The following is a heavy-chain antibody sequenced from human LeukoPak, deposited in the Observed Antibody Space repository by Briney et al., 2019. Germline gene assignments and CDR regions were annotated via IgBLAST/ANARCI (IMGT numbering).Heavy chain of an antibody. Sequence: SETLSLTCTVSGGSISFYYWSWIRQPPGKGLEWIGYIYYSGSTNYNPSLKSRVTISVDTSKNQFSLKLSSVTAADTAVYYCARRLYSSGWYGKDGAFDIWGQGTMVTVSS. J-gene: IGHJ3*02. V-gene: IGHV4-59*08. CDR2: IYYSGST. CDR3: ARRLYSSGWYGKDGAFDI. D-gene: IGHD6-19*01. CDR1: GGSISFYY.